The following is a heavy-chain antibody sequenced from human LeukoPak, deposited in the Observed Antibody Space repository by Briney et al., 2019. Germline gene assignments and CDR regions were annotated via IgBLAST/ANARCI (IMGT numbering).Heavy chain of an antibody. V-gene: IGHV1-18*01. D-gene: IGHD1-26*01. CDR2: ISAYNGDT. CDR1: AYRFSYHG. CDR3: ARDGTGGATAGFDY. Sequence: ASVNVSCKSSAYRFSYHGISWVRQAPAQGLEWLGLISAYNGDTNYAQKFQGRVIMTTDTSTSTAYMELTSLRSDDTAVYFCARDGTGGATAGFDYWGQGALVTVSS. J-gene: IGHJ4*02.